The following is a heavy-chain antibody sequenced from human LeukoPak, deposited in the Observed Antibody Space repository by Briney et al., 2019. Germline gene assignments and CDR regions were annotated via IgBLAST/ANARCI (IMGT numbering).Heavy chain of an antibody. D-gene: IGHD6-13*01. CDR1: GGSISSYY. CDR2: IYTSGST. J-gene: IGHJ4*02. Sequence: SETLSLTCTVSGGSISSYYWSWIRQPAGKGLEWIGRIYTSGSTNYNPSLKSRVTISVDKSKNQFSLKLSSVTAADTAVYYCARAPPRGYSSSWYIPYFDYWGQGTLVTVSS. V-gene: IGHV4-4*07. CDR3: ARAPPRGYSSSWYIPYFDY.